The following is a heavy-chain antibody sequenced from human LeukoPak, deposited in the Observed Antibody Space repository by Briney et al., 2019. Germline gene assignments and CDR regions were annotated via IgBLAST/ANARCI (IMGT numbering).Heavy chain of an antibody. CDR3: ARFKQWLRGYFEL. Sequence: GGSLRLSCAASGFRFSDFYMSWVRQAPGKGLEWVSYVSVSGNAKFYADSVKGRFTISRDNAKSSVFLQMDSLRAEDTAIYYCARFKQWLRGYFELSGQGTLVSVSS. D-gene: IGHD6-19*01. CDR2: VSVSGNAK. CDR1: GFRFSDFY. J-gene: IGHJ4*02. V-gene: IGHV3-11*01.